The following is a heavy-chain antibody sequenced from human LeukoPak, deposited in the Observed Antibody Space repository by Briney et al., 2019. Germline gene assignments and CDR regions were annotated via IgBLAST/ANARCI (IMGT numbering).Heavy chain of an antibody. V-gene: IGHV4-30-2*01. J-gene: IGHJ3*02. Sequence: SETLSLTCAVSGGSISSGGYSWRWIRQPPGKGLEWIGYIYHSGSTYYNPSLKSRVTISVDRSKNQFSLKLSSVTAADTAVYYCARGAADAFDIWGQGTMVTVSS. CDR2: IYHSGST. CDR3: ARGAADAFDI. D-gene: IGHD6-25*01. CDR1: GGSISSGGYS.